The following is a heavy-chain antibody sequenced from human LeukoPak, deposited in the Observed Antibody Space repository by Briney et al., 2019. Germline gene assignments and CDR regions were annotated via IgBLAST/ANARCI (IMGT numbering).Heavy chain of an antibody. D-gene: IGHD6-13*01. Sequence: ASVKVSCKASGYTFTSYGISWVRQAPGQGLEWMGWISAYNGNTNYAQKLQGRVTMTTDTSTSTAYMELRSLRSDDTAVYYCAREKGYSSSWYEDYYYMDVWGKGTTVTVSS. CDR3: AREKGYSSSWYEDYYYMDV. J-gene: IGHJ6*03. CDR2: ISAYNGNT. V-gene: IGHV1-18*01. CDR1: GYTFTSYG.